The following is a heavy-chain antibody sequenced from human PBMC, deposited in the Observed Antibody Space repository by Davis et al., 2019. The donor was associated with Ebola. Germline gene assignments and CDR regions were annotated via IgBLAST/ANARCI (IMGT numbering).Heavy chain of an antibody. Sequence: SVKVSCKASGGTFSSYAISWVRQAPGQGLEWMGRIIPILGIANYAQKFQGRVTITADKSTSTAYMELSSLRSEDTAVYYCARDRITMVQGVIITGYFDYWGQGTLVTVSS. CDR1: GGTFSSYA. J-gene: IGHJ4*02. CDR2: IIPILGIA. D-gene: IGHD3-10*01. V-gene: IGHV1-69*04. CDR3: ARDRITMVQGVIITGYFDY.